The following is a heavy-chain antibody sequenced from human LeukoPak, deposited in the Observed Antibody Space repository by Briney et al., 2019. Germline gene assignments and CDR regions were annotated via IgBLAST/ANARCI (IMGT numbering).Heavy chain of an antibody. D-gene: IGHD6-19*01. CDR2: INHSGST. CDR3: ASHIAVARRRRAFDI. Sequence: PSDTLSLTCAVYGGSFSGYYWSWIRQPPGKGLEWIGEINHSGSTNYNPSLTSRVTISVDTSKNQFSLKLSSVTAAHTAVYYCASHIAVARRRRAFDIWGQGTMVTVSS. CDR1: GGSFSGYY. V-gene: IGHV4-34*01. J-gene: IGHJ3*02.